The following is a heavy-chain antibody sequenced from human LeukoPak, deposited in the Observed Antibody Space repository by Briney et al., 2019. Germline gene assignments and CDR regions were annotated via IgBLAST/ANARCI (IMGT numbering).Heavy chain of an antibody. CDR3: ARDGGIVGATGYFDY. CDR2: ISRSGSST. V-gene: IGHV3-48*02. D-gene: IGHD1-26*01. CDR1: GFTFSSYS. Sequence: QPGGSLRLSCAASGFTFSSYSMNWVRQAPGKGLEWVSYISRSGSSTYYADSAEGRFIISRDNAKNSLYLQMNGLRDEDTAVYYCARDGGIVGATGYFDYWGQGTLVTVSS. J-gene: IGHJ4*02.